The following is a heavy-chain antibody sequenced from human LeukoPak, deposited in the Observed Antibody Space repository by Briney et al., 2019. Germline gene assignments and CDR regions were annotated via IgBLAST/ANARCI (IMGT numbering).Heavy chain of an antibody. D-gene: IGHD6-6*01. CDR1: GGSINSYE. V-gene: IGHV4-59*08. Sequence: SETLSLTCTVSGGSINSYEWSWIRQSPGKGLQWIGYIYYSGSTNYNPSLKSRVTISVDTSKNQFSLRLGSVTAADTAVYYCARHDSSSWQNWFDPWGQGTLVTVSS. CDR3: ARHDSSSWQNWFDP. CDR2: IYYSGST. J-gene: IGHJ5*02.